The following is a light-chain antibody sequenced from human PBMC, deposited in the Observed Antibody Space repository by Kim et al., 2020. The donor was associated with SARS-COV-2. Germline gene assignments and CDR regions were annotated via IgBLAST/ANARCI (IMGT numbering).Light chain of an antibody. Sequence: LAGSASQKFSFKYLAWYQRKLGQDPRLLSYGPSIRATDIPDRFSGSGSGIDFTLSVSGLGPEYFAVYYCHQYVSSSYTFGQGTKLQI. V-gene: IGKV3-20*01. CDR2: GPS. CDR1: QKFSFKY. CDR3: HQYVSSSYT. J-gene: IGKJ2*01.